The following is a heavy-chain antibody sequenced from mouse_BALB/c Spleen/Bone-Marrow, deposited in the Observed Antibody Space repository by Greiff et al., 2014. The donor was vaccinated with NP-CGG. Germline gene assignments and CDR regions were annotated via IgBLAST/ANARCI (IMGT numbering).Heavy chain of an antibody. D-gene: IGHD1-1*01. Sequence: LQQSGSELVRPGASVKLSCKASGYTFTSYWMHWVKQRPGQGLEWIGNIYPGSGSTNYGEKFKSKATLTVDTSSSTAYMQLSSLTSEDSAVYYCTSYGAWFAYWGQGTLVTVSA. J-gene: IGHJ3*01. CDR1: GYTFTSYW. CDR2: IYPGSGST. V-gene: IGHV1S22*01. CDR3: TSYGAWFAY.